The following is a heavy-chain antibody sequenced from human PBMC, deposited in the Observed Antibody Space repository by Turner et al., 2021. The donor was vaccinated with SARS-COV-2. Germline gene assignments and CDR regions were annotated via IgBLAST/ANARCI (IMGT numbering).Heavy chain of an antibody. CDR2: IKSKTDGGKT. J-gene: IGHJ3*02. D-gene: IGHD3-22*01. Sequence: ELQLVESGGGLVKPGGSRRLSCAAAGFTFSNAWMSWVRQATGKGLEWVGRIKSKTDGGKTDYAAPVKGRFTISRDDSKNTLYQKKNSQKTEDTAVYYCTTGTYYYDSSAYPNDAFDIWGQGTMVTVSS. CDR3: TTGTYYYDSSAYPNDAFDI. V-gene: IGHV3-15*01. CDR1: GFTFSNAW.